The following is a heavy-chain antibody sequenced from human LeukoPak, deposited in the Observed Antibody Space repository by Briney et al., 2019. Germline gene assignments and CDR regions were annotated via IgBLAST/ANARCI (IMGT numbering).Heavy chain of an antibody. CDR1: GFTSSSYA. Sequence: GGSLRLSCAASGFTSSSYAMSWVRQAPGKGLEWVSAISGSGGSTYYADSVKGRFTISRDNSKNTLYLQMNSLRAEDTAVYYCAKVGESGGVWKYYFDYWGQGTLVTVSS. J-gene: IGHJ4*02. V-gene: IGHV3-23*01. CDR3: AKVGESGGVWKYYFDY. D-gene: IGHD2-15*01. CDR2: ISGSGGST.